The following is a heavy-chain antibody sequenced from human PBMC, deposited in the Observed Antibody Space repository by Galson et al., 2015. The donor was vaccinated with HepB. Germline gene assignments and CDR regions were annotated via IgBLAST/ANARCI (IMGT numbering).Heavy chain of an antibody. CDR1: GFTVSSNY. V-gene: IGHV3-66*02. Sequence: SLRLSCAASGFTVSSNYMSWVRQAPGKGLEWVSVIYSGGSTYYADSVKGRFTISRDNSKNTLYLQMNSLRAEDTAVYYCARATDSSSEPYFDYWGQGTLVTVSS. CDR2: IYSGGST. D-gene: IGHD6-13*01. CDR3: ARATDSSSEPYFDY. J-gene: IGHJ4*02.